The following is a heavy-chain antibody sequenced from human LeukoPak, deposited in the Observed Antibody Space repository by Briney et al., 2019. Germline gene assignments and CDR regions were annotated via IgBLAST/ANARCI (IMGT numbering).Heavy chain of an antibody. D-gene: IGHD5-18*01. CDR3: ARSRGYSYGWYFDY. Sequence: ASVKVSCKASGYTFTSYAMHWVRQAPGQRLEWXXWINAGNGNTKYSQKFQGRVTITRDTSASTAYMELSSLRSEDTAVYYCARSRGYSYGWYFDYWGQGTLVTVSS. CDR2: INAGNGNT. V-gene: IGHV1-3*01. CDR1: GYTFTSYA. J-gene: IGHJ4*02.